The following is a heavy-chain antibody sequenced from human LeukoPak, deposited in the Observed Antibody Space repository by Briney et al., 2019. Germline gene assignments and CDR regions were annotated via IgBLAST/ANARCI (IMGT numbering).Heavy chain of an antibody. J-gene: IGHJ4*02. CDR1: GYTFATYW. CDR2: IDPADSDT. D-gene: IGHD3/OR15-3a*01. CDR3: ARRDSSRNFDY. V-gene: IGHV5-51*01. Sequence: GESLKISCKGSGYTFATYWIGWVRQMPGKGLEWMGIIDPADSDTRYSPSLQGQVTISVDKSISTAYLQWSSLQASDTGMYYCARRDSSRNFDYWGQGTLVTVSS.